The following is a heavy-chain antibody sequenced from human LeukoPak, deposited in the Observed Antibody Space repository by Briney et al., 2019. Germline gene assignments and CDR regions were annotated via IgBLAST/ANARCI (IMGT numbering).Heavy chain of an antibody. D-gene: IGHD3-9*01. V-gene: IGHV1-2*02. J-gene: IGHJ4*02. CDR3: ARGRYDILTGSYRVRYYFDY. Sequence: ASGKVSCKASGYTFTAAYIHWVRLAPGHGLEWMGWMNPNSGDIHYAQKFQGRVTMTRDTSISTAYMDLSRLGSDDPAVYYCARGRYDILTGSYRVRYYFDYWGQGTLVTVPS. CDR2: MNPNSGDI. CDR1: GYTFTAAY.